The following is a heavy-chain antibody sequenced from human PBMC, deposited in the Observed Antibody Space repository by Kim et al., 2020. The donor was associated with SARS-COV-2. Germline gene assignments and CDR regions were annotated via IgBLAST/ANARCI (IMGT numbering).Heavy chain of an antibody. CDR2: INPTSDGT. CDR3: GEEPGGTGGIDF. CDR1: GYTFTSYY. V-gene: IGHV1-2*02. D-gene: IGHD3-16*01. J-gene: IGHJ4*02. Sequence: ASVKVSCKASGYTFTSYYMHWVRQAPGHGLEWMGWINPTSDGTYYAQSFQGRVTLTRDTSITTDYMELSGLTFDDTAVYYCGEEPGGTGGIDFWGQGTLV.